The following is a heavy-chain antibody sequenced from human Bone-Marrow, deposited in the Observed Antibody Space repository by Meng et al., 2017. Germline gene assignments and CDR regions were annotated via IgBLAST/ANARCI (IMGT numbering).Heavy chain of an antibody. CDR2: ISYDGSNK. J-gene: IGHJ4*02. CDR1: GFTFSSYA. V-gene: IGHV3-30*01. Sequence: VQLVESGGGVVRPGRSLRLSCAASGFTFSSYAMHWVRQAPGKGLEWVAVISYDGSNKYYADSVKGRFTISRDNSKNTLYLQMNSLRAEDTAVYYCARDSDLFDYWGQGTLVTVSS. CDR3: ARDSDLFDY.